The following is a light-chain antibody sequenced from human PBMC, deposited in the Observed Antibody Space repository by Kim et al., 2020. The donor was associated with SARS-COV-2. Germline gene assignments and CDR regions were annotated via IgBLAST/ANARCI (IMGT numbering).Light chain of an antibody. J-gene: IGKJ4*01. CDR3: QQFRSSLT. CDR2: GAS. Sequence: ELVLAQSPGTLSLSPGERATLSCRASQSVSSSYLAWYQQKPGQAPRLLIYGASISATGTPDRFSGSGSGTDFTLTISRLEPEDFAVYYCQQFRSSLTFGGGTKVDIK. V-gene: IGKV3-20*01. CDR1: QSVSSSY.